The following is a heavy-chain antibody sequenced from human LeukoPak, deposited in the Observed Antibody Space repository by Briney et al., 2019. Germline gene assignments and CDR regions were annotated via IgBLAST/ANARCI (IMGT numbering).Heavy chain of an antibody. CDR1: GFTFSSYE. D-gene: IGHD3-22*01. J-gene: IGHJ1*01. CDR2: ISWNSGSI. V-gene: IGHV3-9*01. CDR3: AKDHYYDSSGYLFQH. Sequence: PGGSLRLSCAASGFTFSSYEMNWVRQAPGKGLEWVSGISWNSGSIGYADSVKGRFTISRDNAKNSLYLQMNSLRAEDTALYYCAKDHYYDSSGYLFQHWGQGTLVTVSS.